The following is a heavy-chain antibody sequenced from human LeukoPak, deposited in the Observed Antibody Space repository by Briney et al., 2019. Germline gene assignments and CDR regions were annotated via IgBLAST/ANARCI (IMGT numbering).Heavy chain of an antibody. CDR2: ISGSGGST. CDR1: GFTFSSYA. V-gene: IGHV3-23*01. CDR3: ARHRSSWLIDY. J-gene: IGHJ4*02. Sequence: GGSLRLSCAASGFTFSSYAMSWARQAPGKGLEWVSTISGSGGSTYYADSVKGRFTISRDNSKNTLYLQMNSLRAEDTAVYYCARHRSSWLIDYWGQGTLVTVSS. D-gene: IGHD6-6*01.